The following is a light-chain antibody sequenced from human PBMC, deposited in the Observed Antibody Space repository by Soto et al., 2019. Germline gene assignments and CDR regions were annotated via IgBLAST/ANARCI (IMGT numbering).Light chain of an antibody. Sequence: QSALTQPASVSGSPGQSITISCTGTSSDVGDHNYVSWYQQQPGKAPKLMIYAVSNRPSGVSNRFSVSKSGNTASLTISGLQAEDEADYYCSSYTTSSTVIFGGGTKLTVL. CDR3: SSYTTSSTVI. J-gene: IGLJ2*01. CDR2: AVS. CDR1: SSDVGDHNY. V-gene: IGLV2-14*03.